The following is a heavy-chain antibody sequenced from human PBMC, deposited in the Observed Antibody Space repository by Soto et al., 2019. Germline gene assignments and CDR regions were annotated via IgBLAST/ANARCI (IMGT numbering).Heavy chain of an antibody. J-gene: IGHJ4*02. D-gene: IGHD3-10*01. CDR1: GYTFPLHA. CDR3: ARGFFGSADY. V-gene: IGHV1-3*01. Sequence: QVQLVQSGAEMKRPGASVKISCRASGYTFPLHAIHWVRQAHGQRLEWMGWINGGDGQIHYSQNFQGRVSLTRDTSATTVYMELSSLTSDDTAMYYCARGFFGSADYWGQGTLVTVSS. CDR2: INGGDGQI.